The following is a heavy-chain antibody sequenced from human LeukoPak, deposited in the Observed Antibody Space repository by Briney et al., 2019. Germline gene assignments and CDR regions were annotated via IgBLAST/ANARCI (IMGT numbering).Heavy chain of an antibody. V-gene: IGHV3-66*04. Sequence: GGSLRLSCAASGFTVGYNYMTWVRQAPGKGLEWVAAIYNSGSTYYADSVKGRFTISRDNSKNTLYLQMNSLRAEDTAVYYCAKHIYSSGWSGIDYWGQGTLVTVSS. CDR2: IYNSGST. CDR3: AKHIYSSGWSGIDY. CDR1: GFTVGYNY. D-gene: IGHD6-19*01. J-gene: IGHJ4*02.